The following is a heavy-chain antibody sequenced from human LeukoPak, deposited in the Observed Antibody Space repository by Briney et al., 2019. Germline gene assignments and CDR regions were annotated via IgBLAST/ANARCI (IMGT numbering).Heavy chain of an antibody. J-gene: IGHJ4*02. CDR3: AKDPDIVGATTFDY. CDR2: IRYDGSTK. CDR1: GFGFSGYG. V-gene: IGHV3-30*02. Sequence: GGSLRLSCAASGFGFSGYGMHWVRQTPGKGLEWVAFIRYDGSTKDYADSVRGRFTISRDNSKNTLYLQMNSLRAEDTAVYYCAKDPDIVGATTFDYWGQGTLVTVSS. D-gene: IGHD1-26*01.